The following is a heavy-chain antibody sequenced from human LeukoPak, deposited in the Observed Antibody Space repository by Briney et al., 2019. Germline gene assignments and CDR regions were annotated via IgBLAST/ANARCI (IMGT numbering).Heavy chain of an antibody. D-gene: IGHD6-19*01. V-gene: IGHV3-21*01. CDR2: ISSSSSYI. CDR1: GFTFSSYS. Sequence: GGSLRLSCAASGFTFSSYSMNWVRQAPGKGLEWVSSISSSSSYIYYADSVKGRFTISRDNAKNSLYLQMNSLRAEDMAVYYCARDPSSGWFDYWGQGTLVTVSS. J-gene: IGHJ4*02. CDR3: ARDPSSGWFDY.